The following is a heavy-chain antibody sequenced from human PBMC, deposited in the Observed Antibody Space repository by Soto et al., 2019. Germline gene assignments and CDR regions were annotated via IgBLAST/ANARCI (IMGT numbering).Heavy chain of an antibody. CDR1: GGTFSSYA. CDR3: ASQSTYYYDSSGYYYTFEY. V-gene: IGHV1-69*01. J-gene: IGHJ4*02. CDR2: IIPIFGTA. D-gene: IGHD3-22*01. Sequence: QVQLVQSGAEVQKPGSSVKVSCKASGGTFSSYAISWVRQAPGQGLEWMGGIIPIFGTANYAQKFQGRVTITADESTSTAYMELSSLRSEDTAVYYCASQSTYYYDSSGYYYTFEYWGQGTLVTVSS.